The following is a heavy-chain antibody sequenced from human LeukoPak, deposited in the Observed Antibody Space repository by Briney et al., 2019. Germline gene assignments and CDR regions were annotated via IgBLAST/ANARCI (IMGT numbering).Heavy chain of an antibody. CDR1: GFTFSSYS. D-gene: IGHD2-15*01. V-gene: IGHV3-48*01. Sequence: GGSLRLSCAASGFTFSSYSMNWVRQAPGKGLEWVSYISSSSSTINYADSVKGRFTISRDNAKNSLYLQMNSLRAEDTALYYCAKVPYCSGGTCYVYFDYWGQGTLVTVSS. J-gene: IGHJ4*02. CDR2: ISSSSSTI. CDR3: AKVPYCSGGTCYVYFDY.